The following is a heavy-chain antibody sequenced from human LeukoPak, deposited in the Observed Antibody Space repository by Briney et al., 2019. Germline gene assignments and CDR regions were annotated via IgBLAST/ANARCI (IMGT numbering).Heavy chain of an antibody. J-gene: IGHJ5*02. CDR1: GGSISSYY. CDR3: ARVGYDFWSGSPHGNWFDP. Sequence: SETLSLTYTVSGGSISSYYWSWIRQPPGKGLEWIGYIYYSGSTNYNPSLKSRVTISVDTSKNQFSLKLSSVTAADTAVYYCARVGYDFWSGSPHGNWFDPWGQGTLVTVSS. CDR2: IYYSGST. V-gene: IGHV4-59*01. D-gene: IGHD3-3*01.